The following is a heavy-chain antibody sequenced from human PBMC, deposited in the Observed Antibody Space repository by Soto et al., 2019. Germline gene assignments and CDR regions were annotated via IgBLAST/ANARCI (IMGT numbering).Heavy chain of an antibody. CDR1: GGTFSSYA. V-gene: IGHV1-69*01. CDR3: ARDPAGRSWELAYGAGY. D-gene: IGHD1-26*01. Sequence: QVQLVQSGAEVKKPGSSVKVSCKASGGTFSSYAISWVRQAPGQGLEWMGGIIPIFGTANYAQKFQGRVTITADESTSTAYMELSSLKSEDTAVYYWARDPAGRSWELAYGAGYWGQGTLVTVSS. J-gene: IGHJ4*02. CDR2: IIPIFGTA.